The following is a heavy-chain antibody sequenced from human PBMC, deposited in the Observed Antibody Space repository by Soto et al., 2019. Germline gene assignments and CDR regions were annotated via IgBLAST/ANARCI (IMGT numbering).Heavy chain of an antibody. Sequence: PGGSLRLSCAASGFTFSDYYMSWIRQAPGKGLEWVSYISSSGSTIYYADSVKGRFTISRDNAKNSLYLQMNSLRAEDTAVYYCARDPNLGPRGAHYYYGMDVWGQGTTVTVSS. CDR1: GFTFSDYY. CDR3: ARDPNLGPRGAHYYYGMDV. J-gene: IGHJ6*02. V-gene: IGHV3-11*01. D-gene: IGHD1-26*01. CDR2: ISSSGSTI.